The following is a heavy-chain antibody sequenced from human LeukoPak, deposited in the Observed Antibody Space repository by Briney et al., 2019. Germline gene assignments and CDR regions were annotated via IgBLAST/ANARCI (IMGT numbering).Heavy chain of an antibody. Sequence: ASVKVSCKVSGYTLTELSMHWVRQAPGKGLEWMGYFDPEDGETIYAQKFQGRVTMTEDTSTDTAYMELSSLRSEDTAVYYCATASWREGHGGAFDIWGQGTMVTVSS. V-gene: IGHV1-24*01. CDR1: GYTLTELS. D-gene: IGHD6-13*01. CDR2: FDPEDGET. CDR3: ATASWREGHGGAFDI. J-gene: IGHJ3*02.